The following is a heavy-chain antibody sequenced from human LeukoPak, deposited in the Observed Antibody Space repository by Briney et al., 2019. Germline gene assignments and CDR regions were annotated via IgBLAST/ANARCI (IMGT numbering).Heavy chain of an antibody. J-gene: IGHJ4*02. CDR1: GFTVSSNY. D-gene: IGHD6-13*01. Sequence: GGSLRLSCEASGFTVSSNYMSWVRKAPGKGLGWVSVTYSGGSTYYADSVKGRFTISRDNSKNTLYLQMNSLRAEDTAVYYCSLTDSSSCPGGYWGQGTLVTVSS. V-gene: IGHV3-53*01. CDR2: TYSGGST. CDR3: SLTDSSSCPGGY.